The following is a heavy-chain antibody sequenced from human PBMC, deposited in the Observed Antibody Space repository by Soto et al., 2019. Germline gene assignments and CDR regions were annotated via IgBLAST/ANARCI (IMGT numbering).Heavy chain of an antibody. CDR1: GFSFSSYS. CDR2: ISSSSSTI. V-gene: IGHV3-48*02. D-gene: IGHD1-26*01. J-gene: IGHJ4*02. Sequence: EVQLVESGGGLVQPGGSLRLSCAASGFSFSSYSMNWVRQAPGKGLEWVSYISSSSSTIYYADSVKGRFTISRDNAKNSLYLRMNSLRDEDTAVYYCARDGGSLGYWGQGTLVTVSS. CDR3: ARDGGSLGY.